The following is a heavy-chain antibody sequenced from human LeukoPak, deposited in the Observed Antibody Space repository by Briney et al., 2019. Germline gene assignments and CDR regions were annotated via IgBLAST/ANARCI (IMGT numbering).Heavy chain of an antibody. CDR3: ARERPSKCYFDY. Sequence: ASVKVSCKASGYTFTNYYVHWVRQAPGQGPEYMGIINPSAGNTNYAQKFQGRITMTRDTSTTTVYVELSSLVSEDTAVYYCARERPSKCYFDYWGQGTLVTVSS. V-gene: IGHV1-46*01. J-gene: IGHJ4*02. CDR2: INPSAGNT. CDR1: GYTFTNYY.